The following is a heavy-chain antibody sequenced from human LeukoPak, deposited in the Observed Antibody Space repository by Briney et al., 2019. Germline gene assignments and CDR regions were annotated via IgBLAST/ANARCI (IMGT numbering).Heavy chain of an antibody. CDR3: PRAITMVRDGVDY. V-gene: IGHV3-30*04. CDR2: ISYDGSNK. CDR1: GFTFSSYA. Sequence: PGRSLRLSCAASGFTFSSYAMHWVRQAPGKGLEWVAVISYDGSNKYYADSVKGRFTISRDNSKNTLYLQMNSLRAADTAVYYCPRAITMVRDGVDYWGQGTLVTVSS. J-gene: IGHJ4*02. D-gene: IGHD3-10*01.